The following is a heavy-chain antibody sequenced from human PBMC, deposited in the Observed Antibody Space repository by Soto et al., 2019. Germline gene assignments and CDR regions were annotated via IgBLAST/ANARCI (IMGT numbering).Heavy chain of an antibody. Sequence: QVQLQESGPGLVKPSQTLSLICTVSGVSINSDHNYWSWVRQPPGKGLEWIGYIYHSGSTSYNPSLKSRLLISIDTSKNQFSLTLSSVTAADTAVYYCARDNQRRAYNWFDPWGQGTLVTVSS. V-gene: IGHV4-30-4*01. D-gene: IGHD2-2*01. J-gene: IGHJ5*02. CDR2: IYHSGST. CDR3: ARDNQRRAYNWFDP. CDR1: GVSINSDHNY.